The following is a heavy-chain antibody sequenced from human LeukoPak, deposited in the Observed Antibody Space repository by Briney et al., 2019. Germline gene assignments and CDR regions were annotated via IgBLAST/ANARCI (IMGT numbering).Heavy chain of an antibody. CDR1: GGTFSSYA. CDR3: ARDHSTVVTSRAGMDV. Sequence: SVKVSCKASGGTFSSYAISWVRQAPGQGLEWMGGIIPIFGTANYAQKFQGRVTITADKSTSTAYMELSSLRSEDTAVYYCARDHSTVVTSRAGMDVWGKGTTVTVSS. V-gene: IGHV1-69*06. CDR2: IIPIFGTA. J-gene: IGHJ6*04. D-gene: IGHD4-23*01.